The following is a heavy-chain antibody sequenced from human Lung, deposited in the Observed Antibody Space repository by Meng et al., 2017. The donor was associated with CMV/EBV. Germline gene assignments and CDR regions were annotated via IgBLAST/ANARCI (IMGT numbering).Heavy chain of an antibody. V-gene: IGHV1-2*02. CDR3: ARDNDWGPDY. D-gene: IGHD3-9*01. CDR1: GYTFTAHY. CDR2: IYPNSGGT. Sequence: VSCKASGYTFTAHYFHWVRQAPGQGLEWMGWIYPNSGGTHYAQKFQGRLTVTTDTSISTGYMELSSLGSDDTAVYYCARDNDWGPDYWGQGTLVTVSS. J-gene: IGHJ4*02.